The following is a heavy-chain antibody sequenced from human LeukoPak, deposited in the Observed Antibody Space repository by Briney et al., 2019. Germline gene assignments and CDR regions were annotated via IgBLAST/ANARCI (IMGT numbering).Heavy chain of an antibody. Sequence: ASVKVSCKASGYTFTSYYMHWVRQAPGQGLEWMGIINPSGGSTSYAQKFQGRVTMTRDTSTSTVYMELSSLRSEDTAVYYCAREKLLGGTPIRGGDAFDIWGQGTMVTVSS. V-gene: IGHV1-46*01. CDR2: INPSGGST. J-gene: IGHJ3*02. CDR1: GYTFTSYY. CDR3: AREKLLGGTPIRGGDAFDI. D-gene: IGHD1/OR15-1a*01.